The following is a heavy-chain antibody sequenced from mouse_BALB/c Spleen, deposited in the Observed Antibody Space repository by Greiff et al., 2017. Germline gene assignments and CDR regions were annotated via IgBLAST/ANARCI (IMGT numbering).Heavy chain of an antibody. CDR2: ISYSGST. V-gene: IGHV3-2*02. D-gene: IGHD1-1*01. J-gene: IGHJ2*01. Sequence: EVQGVESGPGLVKPSQSLSLTCTVTGYSITSDYAWNWIRQFPGNKLEWMGYISYSGSTSYNPSLKSRISITRDTSKNQFFLQLNSVTTEDTATYYCARKDYYGSSSFFDYWGQGTTLTVSS. CDR3: ARKDYYGSSSFFDY. CDR1: GYSITSDYA.